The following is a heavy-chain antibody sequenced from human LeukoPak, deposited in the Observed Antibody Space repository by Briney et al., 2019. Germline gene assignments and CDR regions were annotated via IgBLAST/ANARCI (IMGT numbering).Heavy chain of an antibody. D-gene: IGHD3-22*01. CDR2: ISYDGSNK. CDR3: AKDLSSGGFDY. Sequence: PRGSLRLSCAASGFTFSSYGMHWVRQAPGKGLEWVAVISYDGSNKYYADSVKGRFTISRDNSKNTLYLQMNSLRAEDTAVYYCAKDLSSGGFDYWGQGTLVTVSS. V-gene: IGHV3-30*18. CDR1: GFTFSSYG. J-gene: IGHJ4*02.